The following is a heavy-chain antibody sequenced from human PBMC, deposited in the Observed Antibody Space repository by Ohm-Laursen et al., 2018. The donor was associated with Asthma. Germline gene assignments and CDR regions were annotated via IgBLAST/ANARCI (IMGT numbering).Heavy chain of an antibody. J-gene: IGHJ4*02. CDR1: GYTFTSYA. CDR2: IIPISGLT. CDR3: ARDEDVD. V-gene: IGHV1-69*04. Sequence: SSVKVSCKASGYTFTSYAISWVRQAPGQGLEWMGTIIPISGLTNYAQKFQGRVTITADRSTTTAYMELSSLTSEDAALYYCARDEDVDWGQGTQVNVSS. D-gene: IGHD2-21*01.